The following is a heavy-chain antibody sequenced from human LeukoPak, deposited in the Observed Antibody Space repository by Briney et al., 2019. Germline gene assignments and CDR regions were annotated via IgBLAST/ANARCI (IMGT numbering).Heavy chain of an antibody. Sequence: GESLKISCKGSGYSFTSYWIGWVRQMPGKGLEWMGIIYPGDSDTRYSPSFQGQVTISADKSISTAHLQWSSLKASDTAMYYCAMGLNNYYDSSGLDYWGQGTLVTVSS. V-gene: IGHV5-51*01. D-gene: IGHD3-22*01. CDR1: GYSFTSYW. CDR2: IYPGDSDT. CDR3: AMGLNNYYDSSGLDY. J-gene: IGHJ4*02.